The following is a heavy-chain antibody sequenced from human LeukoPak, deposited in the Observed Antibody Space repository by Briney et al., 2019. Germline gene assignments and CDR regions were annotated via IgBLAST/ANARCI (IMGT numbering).Heavy chain of an antibody. D-gene: IGHD3-16*01. CDR1: GFTFSSYG. J-gene: IGHJ3*02. Sequence: GRSLRLSCAASGFTFSSYGMHWVRQAPGKGLEWVAVISNDGSNRYYADSVKGRFTISRENSKNTLYLQMNSLRADDTAMYYCAKDRHYDYVWGSYTDAFDIWGQGTMVTVSS. CDR3: AKDRHYDYVWGSYTDAFDI. CDR2: ISNDGSNR. V-gene: IGHV3-30*18.